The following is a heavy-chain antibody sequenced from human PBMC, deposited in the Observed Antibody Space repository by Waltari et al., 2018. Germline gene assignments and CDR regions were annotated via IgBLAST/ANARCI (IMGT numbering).Heavy chain of an antibody. V-gene: IGHV4-34*01. CDR3: ARELRIAVAGQYSYYYYYMDV. CDR2: LNHSGSP. CDR1: GGSFSGYY. Sequence: QVQLQQRGAGRLKPSETLCLTCAGYGGSFSGYYWSGIRQPPGNGRGWIGELNHSGSPNYNPALKSRVTISVDTSKTQFSLKLSSVTASDTAVYYCARELRIAVAGQYSYYYYYMDVWGQGTTVTVSS. J-gene: IGHJ6*03. D-gene: IGHD6-19*01.